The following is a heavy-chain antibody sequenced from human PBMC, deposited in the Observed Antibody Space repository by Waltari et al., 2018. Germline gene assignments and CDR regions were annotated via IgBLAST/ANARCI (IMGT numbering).Heavy chain of an antibody. V-gene: IGHV1-69*02. D-gene: IGHD2-15*01. CDR2: IIPIRGIA. CDR1: GGTFNTYS. Sequence: QVQLVQSGAEVKKPGSSVKVSCKVSGGTFNTYSINWLRQAPGHGLDWVGEDTGQRLWWVGRIIPIRGIAGYVKKFQGRCTMSADKSTVTVYMELSSLTSEDTAVYYCSPGVVATTVHSSFDYWGQGTLVIVSS. J-gene: IGHJ4*02. CDR3: SPGVVATTVHSSFDY.